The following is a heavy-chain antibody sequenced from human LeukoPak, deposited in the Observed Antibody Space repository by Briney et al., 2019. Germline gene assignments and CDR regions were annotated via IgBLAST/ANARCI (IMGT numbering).Heavy chain of an antibody. Sequence: GGSLRLSCAASGLNVTSNYMSWVRQAPGKGLEWVSVIYNDDKTYYADSVKGRLTISRDNSKNILYLQMKSLRAEDTAVYYCAKVEYYYDSSAPRSSDYWGQGTLVTVSS. CDR3: AKVEYYYDSSAPRSSDY. D-gene: IGHD3-22*01. CDR2: IYNDDKT. CDR1: GLNVTSNY. J-gene: IGHJ4*02. V-gene: IGHV3-53*01.